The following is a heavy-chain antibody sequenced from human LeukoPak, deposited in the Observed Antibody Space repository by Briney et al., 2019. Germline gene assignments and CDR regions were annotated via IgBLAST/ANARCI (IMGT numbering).Heavy chain of an antibody. CDR3: AKVDGVAAAGSYYFDY. Sequence: GGSLRLSCAASGFTFSSYAMSWVRQAPGKGLEWVSAISGSGGSTHYADSVKGRFTISRDNSKNTLYLQMNSLRAEDTAVYYCAKVDGVAAAGSYYFDYWGQGTLVTVSS. CDR2: ISGSGGST. D-gene: IGHD6-13*01. CDR1: GFTFSSYA. J-gene: IGHJ4*02. V-gene: IGHV3-23*01.